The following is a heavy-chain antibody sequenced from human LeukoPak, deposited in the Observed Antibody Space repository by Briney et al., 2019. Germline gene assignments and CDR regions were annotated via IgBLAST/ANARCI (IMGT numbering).Heavy chain of an antibody. CDR3: ARDARVSSTSCPGY. J-gene: IGHJ4*02. D-gene: IGHD2-2*01. CDR1: GFTFSSYS. Sequence: GGSLRLSCAASGFTFSSYSMNWVRQAPGKGLEWVSSISSSSSYIYYADSVKGRFTISRDNAKNSLYLQMNSLRAEDTTVYYCARDARVSSTSCPGYWGQGTLVTVSS. CDR2: ISSSSSYI. V-gene: IGHV3-21*01.